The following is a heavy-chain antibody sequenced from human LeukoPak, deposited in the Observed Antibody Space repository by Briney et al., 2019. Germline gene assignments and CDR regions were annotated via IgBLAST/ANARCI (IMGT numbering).Heavy chain of an antibody. D-gene: IGHD6-25*01. V-gene: IGHV3-30-3*01. CDR1: GFTLSSYA. CDR2: LSYDGSNK. J-gene: IGHJ4*02. CDR3: AKDGLIAAAYY. Sequence: GRSLRLSCAASGFTLSSYAMHWVRQAPGKGLEWVAVLSYDGSNKYYADSVKGRFTISRDNSKNTLYLQMNSLRAEDTAVYYCAKDGLIAAAYYWGQGTLVTVSS.